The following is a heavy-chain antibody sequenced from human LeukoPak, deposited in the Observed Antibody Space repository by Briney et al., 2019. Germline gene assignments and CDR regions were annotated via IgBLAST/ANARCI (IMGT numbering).Heavy chain of an antibody. V-gene: IGHV4-59*01. CDR3: AREYSSSGWER. CDR2: IYYSGST. J-gene: IGHJ4*02. D-gene: IGHD6-19*01. CDR1: GGSISSYY. Sequence: PSETLSLTCTVSGGSISSYYWSWIRQPPGKGLERIGYIYYSGSTNYNPSLKSRVTISVDTSKNQFSLKLSSVTAADTAVYYCAREYSSSGWERWGQGTLVTVSS.